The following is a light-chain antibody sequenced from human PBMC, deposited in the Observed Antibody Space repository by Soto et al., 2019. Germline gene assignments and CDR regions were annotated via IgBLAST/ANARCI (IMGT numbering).Light chain of an antibody. Sequence: EIVLTQSPATLSLSPGERATLSCRASQSVSSSLAWYQQKPGQAPRLLIYDTSTRATGIPARFSGSGSGTDFTLTISSLQSEDFAVYYCQQYNNWPPITFGQGTRLET. CDR3: QQYNNWPPIT. CDR1: QSVSSS. V-gene: IGKV3-11*01. J-gene: IGKJ5*01. CDR2: DTS.